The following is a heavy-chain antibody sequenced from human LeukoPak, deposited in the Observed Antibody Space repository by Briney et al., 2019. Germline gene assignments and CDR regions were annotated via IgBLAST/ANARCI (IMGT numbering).Heavy chain of an antibody. J-gene: IGHJ5*02. V-gene: IGHV4-38-2*01. CDR1: GFTFSSYG. CDR3: ARHRTIYDSSGYPEVGWFDP. CDR2: IYYSGST. D-gene: IGHD3-22*01. Sequence: PGGSLRLSCAASGFTFSSYGMHWIRQPPGKGLEWIGSIYYSGSTYYNPSLKSRVTISVDTSKNQFSLKLSSVTAADTAVYYCARHRTIYDSSGYPEVGWFDPWGQGTLVTVSS.